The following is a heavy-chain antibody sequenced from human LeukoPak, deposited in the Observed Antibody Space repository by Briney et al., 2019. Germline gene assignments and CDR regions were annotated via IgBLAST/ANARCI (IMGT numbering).Heavy chain of an antibody. V-gene: IGHV1-58*02. J-gene: IGHJ4*02. CDR3: AALSSIAAAGAFDY. CDR2: IVVGSGNT. Sequence: GASVKVSCKASGFTFTSSAMQWLRQARGQRLEWIGWIVVGSGNTNYAQKFQERVTITRDMSTSTAYMELSSLRSEDTAVYYCAALSSIAAAGAFDYWGQGTLVTVSS. CDR1: GFTFTSSA. D-gene: IGHD6-13*01.